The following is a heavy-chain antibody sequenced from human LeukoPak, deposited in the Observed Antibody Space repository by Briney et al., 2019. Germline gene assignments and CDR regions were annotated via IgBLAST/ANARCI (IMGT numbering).Heavy chain of an antibody. J-gene: IGHJ4*02. Sequence: GGSLRLSCAASGFTFSSYATHWVRQAPGKGLEWVAVISYDGSNKYYADSVKGRFTISRDNSKNTLYLQMNSLRAEDTAVYYCARDYSHYGSGSPTPGYWGQGTLVTVSS. CDR2: ISYDGSNK. D-gene: IGHD3-10*01. V-gene: IGHV3-30-3*01. CDR1: GFTFSSYA. CDR3: ARDYSHYGSGSPTPGY.